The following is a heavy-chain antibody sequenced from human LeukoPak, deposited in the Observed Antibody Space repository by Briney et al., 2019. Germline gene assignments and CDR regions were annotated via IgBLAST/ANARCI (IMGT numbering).Heavy chain of an antibody. CDR1: GFTFSSYW. CDR2: IKQDGSEK. V-gene: IGHV3-7*01. CDR3: ARETTYYYDYSGYTYYYYYYMDV. J-gene: IGHJ6*03. Sequence: GGSLRLSCAASGFTFSSYWMSWVRQAPGKGLEWVSNIKQDGSEKYYVDSVKGRFTISRDNAKNSLYLQMNSLRAEVTAVYYCARETTYYYDYSGYTYYYYYYMDVWGKGTTVTISS. D-gene: IGHD3-22*01.